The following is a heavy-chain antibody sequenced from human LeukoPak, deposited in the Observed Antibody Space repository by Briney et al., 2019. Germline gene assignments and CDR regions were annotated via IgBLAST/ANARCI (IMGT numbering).Heavy chain of an antibody. J-gene: IGHJ4*02. CDR2: INPKSGGT. Sequence: ASVKVSCKASGYTFTSYDINWVRQATGQGLEWMGWINPKSGGTNYAQKFQGRVTMTRDTSISTTYMELSRLRSDDTVVYYCARDLGISGWYAPPLGYFDYWGQGTLVTVSS. V-gene: IGHV1-2*02. D-gene: IGHD6-19*01. CDR3: ARDLGISGWYAPPLGYFDY. CDR1: GYTFTSYD.